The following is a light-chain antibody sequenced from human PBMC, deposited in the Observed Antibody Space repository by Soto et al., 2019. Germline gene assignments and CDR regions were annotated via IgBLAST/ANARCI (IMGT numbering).Light chain of an antibody. Sequence: QSVVTQPPSASQTPGQRVTISCSGSRSNVGRNSVSWYQHVPGTAPKLLIYSHDQRPSGVPDRISASRSGTAASLAISGLRSEEEAFYYCAAWDDSLNAWVFGGGTKLTVL. CDR1: RSNVGRNS. CDR2: SHD. V-gene: IGLV1-44*01. CDR3: AAWDDSLNAWV. J-gene: IGLJ3*02.